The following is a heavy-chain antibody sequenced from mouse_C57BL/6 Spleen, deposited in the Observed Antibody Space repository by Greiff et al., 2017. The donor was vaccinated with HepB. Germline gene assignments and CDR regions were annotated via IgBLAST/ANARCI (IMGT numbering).Heavy chain of an antibody. V-gene: IGHV1-81*01. Sequence: QVQLKESGAELARPGASVMLSCKASGYTFTSYGISWVKQRTGQGLEWIGEIYPRSGNTYYNEKFKGKATLTADKSSSTAYMELRSLTSEDSAVYFCARSEYYYGSRYYFDYWGQGTTLTVSS. CDR3: ARSEYYYGSRYYFDY. CDR1: GYTFTSYG. CDR2: IYPRSGNT. J-gene: IGHJ2*01. D-gene: IGHD1-1*01.